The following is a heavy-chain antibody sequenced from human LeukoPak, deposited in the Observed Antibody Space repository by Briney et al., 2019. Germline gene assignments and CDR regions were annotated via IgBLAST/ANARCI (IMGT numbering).Heavy chain of an antibody. Sequence: PSEPLSLTCTLSGGSISSYFWSWIRQPAAKGLDWIGRVYTTGSTNYNPSLKGRDTMSVDTSKNQSSLKLNSVTAAHTAVYYCARGRTSLLWGRGTLVTVSS. CDR1: GGSISSYF. CDR2: VYTTGST. CDR3: ARGRTSLL. J-gene: IGHJ2*01. D-gene: IGHD2-2*01. V-gene: IGHV4-4*07.